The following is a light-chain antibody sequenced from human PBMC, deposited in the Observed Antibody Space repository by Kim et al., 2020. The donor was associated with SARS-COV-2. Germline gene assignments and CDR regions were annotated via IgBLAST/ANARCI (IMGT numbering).Light chain of an antibody. CDR1: VNNVRNQG. V-gene: IGLV10-54*01. CDR3: AAWDYNLRVWL. CDR2: RTN. J-gene: IGLJ3*02. Sequence: HDATLACTWDVNNVRNQGATWLQQRQGHPPKLLYHRTNIRPSGISERFTASRSGNTASLIITGLQPEDGADYYCAAWDYNLRVWLFGGGTQLTVL.